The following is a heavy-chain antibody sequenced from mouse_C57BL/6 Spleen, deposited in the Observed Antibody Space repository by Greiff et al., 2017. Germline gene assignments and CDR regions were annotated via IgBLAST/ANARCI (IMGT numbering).Heavy chain of an antibody. D-gene: IGHD3-1*01. CDR2: ISSGGSYT. V-gene: IGHV5-6*01. CDR1: GFTFSSYC. Sequence: DVQLQESGGDLVKPGGSLKLSCAASGFTFSSYCMSWVRQTPDKRLEWVATISSGGSYTYYPDRVKGRSTISSANAKNTLYLQMRSRRSVDTAIYYCAGQRGALAWFAYWGQGTLVTVSA. CDR3: AGQRGALAWFAY. J-gene: IGHJ3*01.